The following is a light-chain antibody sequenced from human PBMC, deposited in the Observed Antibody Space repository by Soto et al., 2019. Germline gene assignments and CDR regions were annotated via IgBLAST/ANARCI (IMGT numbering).Light chain of an antibody. Sequence: SYELTQPPSVSVSPGQTASITCSGDKLGDKYACWYQQKPGQSPVLVIYQDSKRPSGIPERFSGSNSGNTDTLTISGTQAMYEADYYCQAWDSSTEVFGTGTKLTVL. J-gene: IGLJ1*01. CDR1: KLGDKY. CDR2: QDS. V-gene: IGLV3-1*01. CDR3: QAWDSSTEV.